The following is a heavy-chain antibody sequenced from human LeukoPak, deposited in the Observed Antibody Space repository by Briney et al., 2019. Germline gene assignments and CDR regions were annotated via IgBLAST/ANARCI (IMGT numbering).Heavy chain of an antibody. J-gene: IGHJ6*04. CDR1: GFTFSSYG. V-gene: IGHV3-30*18. CDR2: ISYDGSNK. CDR3: AKDRSRDYGHYYGMDV. D-gene: IGHD3-16*01. Sequence: GGSLRLSCAASGFTFSSYGMHWVRQAPGKGLEWVAVISYDGSNKYYADSVKGRFTISRDNSKNTLYLQMNSLRAEDTAVYYCAKDRSRDYGHYYGMDVWGKGTTVTVSS.